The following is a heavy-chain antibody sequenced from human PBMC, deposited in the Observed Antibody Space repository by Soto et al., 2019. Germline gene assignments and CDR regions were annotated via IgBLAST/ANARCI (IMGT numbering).Heavy chain of an antibody. CDR3: ARTRPSSSLLGRFDY. Sequence: PSETLSLTCAVYGGSFSGYYWSWIRQPPGKGLEWLGEINHSGSTNYNPSLKSRVTISVDTSKNQFSLKLSSVTAADTAVYYCARTRPSSSLLGRFDYWGQGTLVTVSS. J-gene: IGHJ4*02. CDR1: GGSFSGYY. CDR2: INHSGST. D-gene: IGHD6-13*01. V-gene: IGHV4-34*01.